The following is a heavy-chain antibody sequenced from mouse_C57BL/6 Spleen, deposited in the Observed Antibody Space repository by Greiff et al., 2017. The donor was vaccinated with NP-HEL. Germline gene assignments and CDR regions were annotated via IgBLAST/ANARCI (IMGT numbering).Heavy chain of an antibody. CDR3: ARRGYAMDY. J-gene: IGHJ4*01. V-gene: IGHV1-22*01. CDR1: GYTFTDYN. CDR2: INPNNGGT. Sequence: EVKVVESGPELVKPGALVKMSCKASGYTFTDYNMHWVKQSHGKSLEWIGYINPNNGGTSYNQKFKGKATLTVNKSSSTAYMELRSLTSEDSAVYYCARRGYAMDYWGQGTSVTVSS.